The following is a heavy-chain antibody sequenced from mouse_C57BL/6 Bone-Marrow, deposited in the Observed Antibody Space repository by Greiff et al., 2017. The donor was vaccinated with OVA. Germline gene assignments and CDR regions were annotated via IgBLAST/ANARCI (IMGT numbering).Heavy chain of an antibody. CDR3: VRRANWGWYFDV. Sequence: EVQLVESGGGLVQPKGSLKLSCAASGFSFNTYAMNWVRQAPGKGLEWVARIRSKSNNYATYYADSVKDRFTISRDDSESMLYLQMNNLKTEDTAMYYCVRRANWGWYFDVWGTGTTVTVSS. V-gene: IGHV10-1*01. CDR1: GFSFNTYA. J-gene: IGHJ1*03. D-gene: IGHD4-1*01. CDR2: IRSKSNNYAT.